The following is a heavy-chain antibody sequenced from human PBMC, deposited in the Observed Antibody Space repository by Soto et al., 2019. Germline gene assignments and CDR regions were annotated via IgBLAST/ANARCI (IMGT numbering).Heavy chain of an antibody. CDR1: GYTFTSYG. V-gene: IGHV1-18*01. J-gene: IGHJ5*02. D-gene: IGHD2-8*02. Sequence: ASVKVSCKASGYTFTSYGISWVRQAPGQGLEWMGWISAYNGNTKSAQKLKGRVTMTTDTSTSTVYMELSSVRSEDTAVYYCARDEGTGRLRGIDWLPTLSAWGQGTLVTVSS. CDR3: ARDEGTGRLRGIDWLPTLSA. CDR2: ISAYNGNT.